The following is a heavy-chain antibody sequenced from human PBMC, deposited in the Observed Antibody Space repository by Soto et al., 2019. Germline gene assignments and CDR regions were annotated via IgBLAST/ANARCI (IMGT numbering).Heavy chain of an antibody. CDR1: GGSISSGGYY. Sequence: SETLSLTCTVSGGSISSGGYYWSWIRQHPGKGLEWIGYIYYSGSTYYNPSLKSRVTISVDTSKNQFSLKLSSVTAADTAVYYCARTTVTTDYYFDYWGQGTLVTVSS. D-gene: IGHD4-17*01. CDR2: IYYSGST. J-gene: IGHJ4*02. V-gene: IGHV4-31*03. CDR3: ARTTVTTDYYFDY.